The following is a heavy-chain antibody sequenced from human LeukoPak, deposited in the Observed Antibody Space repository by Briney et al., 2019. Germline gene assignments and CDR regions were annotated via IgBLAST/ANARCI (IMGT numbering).Heavy chain of an antibody. J-gene: IGHJ3*01. Sequence: ASVKVSCKVSGYTLTELSMHWVRQAPGKGLEWMGGFDPEDGETIYAQKFQGRVTMTEDTSTDTAYMELSSLRSEDAAVYYCATDPPDSSGYYPFPTLWGQGTMVTVSS. D-gene: IGHD3-22*01. CDR2: FDPEDGET. V-gene: IGHV1-24*01. CDR1: GYTLTELS. CDR3: ATDPPDSSGYYPFPTL.